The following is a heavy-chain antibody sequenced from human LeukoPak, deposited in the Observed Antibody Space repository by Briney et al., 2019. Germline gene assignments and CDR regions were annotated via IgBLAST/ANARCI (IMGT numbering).Heavy chain of an antibody. Sequence: PGGSLRLSCAAPVYSFDAYAMRCGRQAPGKGLEWISGISWNSGSIGYADSVKGRFTISRDNAKNSLYLQMHGRRAEDTALYYCGKDNGDYWVQGTLVTVCS. CDR1: VYSFDAYA. CDR2: ISWNSGSI. V-gene: IGHV3-9*01. CDR3: GKDNGDY. J-gene: IGHJ4*02.